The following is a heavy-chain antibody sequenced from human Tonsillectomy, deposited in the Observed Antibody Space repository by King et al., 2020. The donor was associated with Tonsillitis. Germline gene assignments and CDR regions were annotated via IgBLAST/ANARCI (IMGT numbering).Heavy chain of an antibody. V-gene: IGHV3-30*02. Sequence: QLVQSGGGVVQPGGSLRLSCAASGFTFNNYNMHWVRQAPGKGLEWVAFIRHDESDKYYTDSVKGRFSISRDNSKNTMYMQMNSLRVEDTALYYCVKDSGSGWCAFDIWGQGTTVTGSS. CDR1: GFTFNNYN. CDR3: VKDSGSGWCAFDI. D-gene: IGHD3-10*01. J-gene: IGHJ3*02. CDR2: IRHDESDK.